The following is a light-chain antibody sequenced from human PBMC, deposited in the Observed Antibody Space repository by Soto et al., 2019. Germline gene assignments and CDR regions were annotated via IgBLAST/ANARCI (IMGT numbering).Light chain of an antibody. CDR3: QQANRFPRT. V-gene: IGKV1D-12*01. CDR1: QGISSW. J-gene: IGKJ4*01. Sequence: DIQMTQSPSSVSASVGDRVTITCRASQGISSWLAWYQQQPGKAPKLLIYAASSFQSGVPSRFNGRGSGTDFSLSVSSLQPKDFANYYCQQANRFPRTFGGGTKVEIK. CDR2: AAS.